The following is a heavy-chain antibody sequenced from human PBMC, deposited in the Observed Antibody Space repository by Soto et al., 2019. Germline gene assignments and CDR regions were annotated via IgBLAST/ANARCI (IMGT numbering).Heavy chain of an antibody. V-gene: IGHV1-18*01. CDR3: ARSKYYYDSSGYYSDY. CDR1: GYTFTSYG. CDR2: ISAYNGNT. J-gene: IGHJ4*02. D-gene: IGHD3-22*01. Sequence: GASVKVSCKASGYTFTSYGISWVRQAPGQGLEWMGWISAYNGNTNYAQKLQGRVTMTTDTSTSTAYMELRSLRSDDTAVYYCARSKYYYDSSGYYSDYWGQGTLVTVSS.